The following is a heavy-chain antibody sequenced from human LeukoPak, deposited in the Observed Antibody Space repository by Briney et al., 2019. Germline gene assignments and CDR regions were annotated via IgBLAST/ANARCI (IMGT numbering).Heavy chain of an antibody. CDR1: GGSISSYY. CDR2: IYYSGST. D-gene: IGHD6-19*01. CDR3: ARAKHSSLSGNWFDP. V-gene: IGHV4-59*01. J-gene: IGHJ5*02. Sequence: PSETLSLTCTVSGGSISSYYWSWIRQPPGKGLEWIGYIYYSGSTIYNPSLKSRVTISIDTSKNQFSLKLSSVTAADTAVYYCARAKHSSLSGNWFDPWGQGTLVTVSS.